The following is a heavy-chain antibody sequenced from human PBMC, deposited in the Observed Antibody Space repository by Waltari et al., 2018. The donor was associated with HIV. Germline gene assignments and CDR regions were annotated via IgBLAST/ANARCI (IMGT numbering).Heavy chain of an antibody. J-gene: IGHJ5*02. CDR3: THTHYGSGGRS. CDR1: GFTFGDHT. V-gene: IGHV3-49*03. D-gene: IGHD3-10*01. Sequence: EVQLVESGGGLVQPGRSLRLSCSASGFTFGDHTVSWFRQAPGKGLEWIGFIRSKAYGGTTEYAASVKGRFTISRDDSKSIAYLQMNSLKTEDTAVYYCTHTHYGSGGRSWGQGTLVTVSS. CDR2: IRSKAYGGTT.